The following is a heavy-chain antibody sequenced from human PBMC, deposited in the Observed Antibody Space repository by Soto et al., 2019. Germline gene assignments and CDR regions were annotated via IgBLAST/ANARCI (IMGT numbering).Heavy chain of an antibody. CDR3: ARDAGIALTGNYYGMDV. CDR1: GFTFSSYN. V-gene: IGHV3-48*01. J-gene: IGHJ6*02. Sequence: EVPLVESGGGLEQPGGSLRLSCAASGFTFSSYNMNWVRQSPGKGLEWVSYISSSGSIIYYADSVKGRFTVSRDEAXVXXYLQMNSLRVEDTAVYYCARDAGIALTGNYYGMDVWGQGTKVTVSS. CDR2: ISSSGSII. D-gene: IGHD6-13*01.